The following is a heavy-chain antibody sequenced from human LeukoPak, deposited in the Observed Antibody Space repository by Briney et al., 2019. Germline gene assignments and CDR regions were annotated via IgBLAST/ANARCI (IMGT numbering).Heavy chain of an antibody. CDR1: GYRFTTYW. CDR3: AXXXNQYGGFEDFRIDY. Sequence: GESLKISCKGSGYRFTTYWIGWVRQMPGKGLEWMGIIYPGDSDTRYSPSFQGQVTISADKSISTAYVQWSSLKASDTAMYFCAXXXNQYGGFEDFRIDYWGQGTPVTVSS. V-gene: IGHV5-51*01. CDR2: IYPGDSDT. J-gene: IGHJ4*02. D-gene: IGHD3-10*01.